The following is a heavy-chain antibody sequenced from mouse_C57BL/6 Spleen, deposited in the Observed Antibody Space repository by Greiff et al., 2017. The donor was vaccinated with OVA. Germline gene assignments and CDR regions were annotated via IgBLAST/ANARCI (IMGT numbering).Heavy chain of an antibody. CDR3: ARSGLRIFDY. CDR1: GYAFTNYL. CDR2: INPGSGGT. V-gene: IGHV1-54*01. D-gene: IGHD1-1*01. J-gene: IGHJ2*01. Sequence: VKLMESGAELVRPGTSVKVSCKASGYAFTNYLIEWVKQRPGQGLEWIGVINPGSGGTNYNEKFKGKATLTADKSSSTAYMQLSSLTSEDSAVYFCARSGLRIFDYWGQGTTLTVSS.